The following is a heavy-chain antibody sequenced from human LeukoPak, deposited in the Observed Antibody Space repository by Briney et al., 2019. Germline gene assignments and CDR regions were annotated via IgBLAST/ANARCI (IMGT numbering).Heavy chain of an antibody. D-gene: IGHD6-13*01. J-gene: IGHJ2*01. CDR2: ISYSGST. Sequence: SETLSLTCIVSGGSISTYYWTWIRQPPGKGLEWIGYISYSGSTNYNPSLKSRVTISVDMSKNQFSLKLSSVTAADTAVYYCARQEGSSWYWYFDLWGRGTLVTVSS. CDR1: GGSISTYY. V-gene: IGHV4-59*01. CDR3: ARQEGSSWYWYFDL.